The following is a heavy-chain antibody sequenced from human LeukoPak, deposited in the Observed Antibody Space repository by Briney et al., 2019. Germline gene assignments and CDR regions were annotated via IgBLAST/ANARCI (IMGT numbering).Heavy chain of an antibody. J-gene: IGHJ5*02. V-gene: IGHV3-21*01. CDR1: GFTFSSYS. CDR2: ISSSSSYI. Sequence: PGGSLRLSCAASGFTFSSYSMNWVRQAPGKGLEWVSSISSSSSYIYYADLVKGRFTISRDNAKNSLYLQMNSLRAEDTAVYYCARHVYSSSWYSLWFDPWGQGTLVTVSS. CDR3: ARHVYSSSWYSLWFDP. D-gene: IGHD6-13*01.